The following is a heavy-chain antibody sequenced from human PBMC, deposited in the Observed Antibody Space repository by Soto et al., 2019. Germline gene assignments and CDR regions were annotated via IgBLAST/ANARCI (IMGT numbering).Heavy chain of an antibody. CDR1: GGSFSGYY. Sequence: QVELQQWGAGLLKPSETLSLTCAVYGGSFSGYYWSWIRQPPGKGLEWIGEINHSGSTNYNPSLTSRVTISVDTSKNQFSRKLSSVTAADTAVYYCARGRRARYFVFWGQGTLVTVSS. D-gene: IGHD3-9*01. CDR2: INHSGST. V-gene: IGHV4-34*01. J-gene: IGHJ4*02. CDR3: ARGRRARYFVF.